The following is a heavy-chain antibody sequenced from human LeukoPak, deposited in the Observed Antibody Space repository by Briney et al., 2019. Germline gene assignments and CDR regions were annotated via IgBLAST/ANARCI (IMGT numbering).Heavy chain of an antibody. CDR3: AREGYYAFDI. J-gene: IGHJ3*02. CDR2: ISYDGSNQ. D-gene: IGHD3-22*01. Sequence: GQSLRLSCAAGGFTFNNYAMQWVRQAPGKGLEWVAIISYDGSNQYYADSVKGRFAISRDSSQNMVYLQMNTLRVDDTAVYFCAREGYYAFDIWGQGTMVTVSS. CDR1: GFTFNNYA. V-gene: IGHV3-30*09.